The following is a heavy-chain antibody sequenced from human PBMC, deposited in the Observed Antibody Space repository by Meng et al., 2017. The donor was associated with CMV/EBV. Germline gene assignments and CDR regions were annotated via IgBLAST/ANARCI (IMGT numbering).Heavy chain of an antibody. D-gene: IGHD6-6*01. J-gene: IGHJ4*02. CDR2: IRYDGSNK. CDR3: AKGGALIAARPQIDY. V-gene: IGHV3-30*02. Sequence: GESLKISCAASGFTFDTHGMHWVRQAPGKGLEWVAFIRYDGSNKYYADSVKGRFTTSRDNSKNTLYLQMNSLRAEDTAVYYCAKGGALIAARPQIDYWGQGTLVTVSS. CDR1: GFTFDTHG.